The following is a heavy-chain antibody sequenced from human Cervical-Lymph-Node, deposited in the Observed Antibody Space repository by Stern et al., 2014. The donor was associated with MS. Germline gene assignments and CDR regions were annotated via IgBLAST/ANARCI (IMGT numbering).Heavy chain of an antibody. Sequence: EVQLEESGGGLIQPGGSLRLSCAASGFTVSNNFMSWVRQAPGKGLQWVSVIYRNGATFYADSVKGRFTISRDTSKNTIELQMNNLRPEDTAFYFCARDSRFTSGWHRYFESWGLGTLVIVSS. V-gene: IGHV3-53*01. CDR3: ARDSRFTSGWHRYFES. CDR2: IYRNGAT. CDR1: GFTVSNNF. J-gene: IGHJ1*01. D-gene: IGHD3-9*01.